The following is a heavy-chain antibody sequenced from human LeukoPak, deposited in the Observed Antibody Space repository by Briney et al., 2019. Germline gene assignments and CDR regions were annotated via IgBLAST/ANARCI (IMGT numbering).Heavy chain of an antibody. CDR3: ARDLGPNQSKYRNRPNWFDP. CDR1: GYTFTGYY. Sequence: LVASVKVSCKASGYTFTGYYMHWVRQAPGQGLEWMGWINPNSGGTNYAQKFQGRVTMTRDTSISTAYMELSRLRSDDTAVYYCARDLGPNQSKYRNRPNWFDPWGQGTLVTVSS. V-gene: IGHV1-2*02. D-gene: IGHD2/OR15-2a*01. CDR2: INPNSGGT. J-gene: IGHJ5*02.